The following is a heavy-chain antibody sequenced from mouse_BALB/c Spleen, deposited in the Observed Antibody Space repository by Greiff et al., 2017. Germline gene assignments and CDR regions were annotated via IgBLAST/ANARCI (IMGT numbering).Heavy chain of an antibody. D-gene: IGHD1-1*01. CDR2: IYPGSGST. CDR1: GYTFTSYW. V-gene: IGHV1S22*01. Sequence: LQQPGSELVRPGASVKLSCKASGYTFTSYWMHWVKQRPGQGLEWIGNIYPGSGSTNYDEKFKSKATLTVDTSSSTAYMQLSSLTSEDSAVYYCTRRDNYYGSSPGFGYWGQGTTLTVSS. CDR3: TRRDNYYGSSPGFGY. J-gene: IGHJ2*01.